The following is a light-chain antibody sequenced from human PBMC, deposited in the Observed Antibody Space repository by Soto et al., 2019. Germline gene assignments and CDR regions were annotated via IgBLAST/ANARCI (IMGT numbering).Light chain of an antibody. CDR2: DAY. V-gene: IGKV3-11*01. CDR1: QSFRGL. J-gene: IGKJ5*01. Sequence: EVVLTQSPVTLSLSPGERATLSSMASQSFRGLLAWYQQKPGQAPRLLIYDAYNRATGIPPRFSGSGSGTDFTLTISSLEPEDSAVYYCQQRHMWPITFGQGTRLEIK. CDR3: QQRHMWPIT.